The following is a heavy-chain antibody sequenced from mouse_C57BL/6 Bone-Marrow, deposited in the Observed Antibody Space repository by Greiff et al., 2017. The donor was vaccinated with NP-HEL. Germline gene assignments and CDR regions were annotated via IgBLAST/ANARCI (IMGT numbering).Heavy chain of an antibody. J-gene: IGHJ3*01. V-gene: IGHV1-69*01. D-gene: IGHD2-3*01. CDR1: GYTFTSYW. CDR3: ARDGYYSAWFAY. CDR2: IDPSDSYT. Sequence: VQLQQPGAELVMPGASVKLSCKASGYTFTSYWMHWVKQRPGQGLEWIGEIDPSDSYTNYNQKFKGKSTLTVDKSSSKAYMQLSSLTSEDSAVYYCARDGYYSAWFAYWGQGTLVTVSA.